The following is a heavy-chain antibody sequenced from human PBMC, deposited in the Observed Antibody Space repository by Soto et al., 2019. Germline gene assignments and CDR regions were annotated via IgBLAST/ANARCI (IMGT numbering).Heavy chain of an antibody. J-gene: IGHJ4*02. CDR3: ARSSPSRDKCEILP. CDR1: GGTFSSYA. Sequence: VKVSCKASGGTFSSYAISWVRQAPGQGLEWMGGIIPIFGTANYAQKFQGRVTITADESTSTAYMELSSLRSEDTAVYYCARSSPSRDKCEILPWGQENQLTISS. V-gene: IGHV1-69*01. CDR2: IIPIFGTA. D-gene: IGHD2-15*01.